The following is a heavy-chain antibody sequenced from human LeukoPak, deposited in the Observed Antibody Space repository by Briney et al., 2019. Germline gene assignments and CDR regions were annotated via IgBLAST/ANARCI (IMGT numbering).Heavy chain of an antibody. J-gene: IGHJ6*03. CDR3: ASINYGGNPLYYYYYMDV. Sequence: SETLSLTCTVSGGSISSYYWSWIRQPPGKGLEWIGYIYYSGSTNYNPSLKSRVTISVDTSKNQFSLKLSSVTAADTAVYYCASINYGGNPLYYYYYMDVWGKGTTVTVSS. D-gene: IGHD4-23*01. CDR1: GGSISSYY. CDR2: IYYSGST. V-gene: IGHV4-59*12.